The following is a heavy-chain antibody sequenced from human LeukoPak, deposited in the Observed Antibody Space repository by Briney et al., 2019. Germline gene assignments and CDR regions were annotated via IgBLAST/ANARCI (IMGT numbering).Heavy chain of an antibody. D-gene: IGHD2-15*01. CDR3: ATLSVVVVPAELN. CDR2: ISSSSRII. Sequence: GGSLRLSCAASEFTLSGYGMNWVRQAPGKGLEWISYISSSSRIIYYADSVKGRLTISRDNAKNSLYLQMNSLRAEDTAVYYCATLSVVVVPAELNWGQGTLVTVSS. CDR1: EFTLSGYG. J-gene: IGHJ4*02. V-gene: IGHV3-48*04.